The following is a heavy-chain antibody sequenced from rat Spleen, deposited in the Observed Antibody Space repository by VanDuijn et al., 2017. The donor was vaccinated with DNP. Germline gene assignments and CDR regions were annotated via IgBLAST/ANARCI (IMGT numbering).Heavy chain of an antibody. D-gene: IGHD5-1*01. V-gene: IGHV2S75*01. CDR2: IWGDGNT. Sequence: QVQLKESGPVLVQASETLSLTCTVSGFSLTNYGVIWVRQSPGKGLEWMGIIWGDGNTDYNSALKSRLSINRDISKSQVFQKMNSLQTDDTAIYYCTRETWGYVMDAWGQGASVTVSS. CDR1: GFSLTNYG. J-gene: IGHJ4*01. CDR3: TRETWGYVMDA.